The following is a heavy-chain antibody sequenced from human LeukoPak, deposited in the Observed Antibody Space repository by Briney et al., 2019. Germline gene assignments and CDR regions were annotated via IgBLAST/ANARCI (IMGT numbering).Heavy chain of an antibody. CDR2: IYYTGSP. Sequence: SETLSLTCSVSGGSITSFYWNWIRQPPGKGLEWIGFIYYTGSPTYNPSLKSRVTLSVDTSKNQFSLKLSSVTAADTAVNYCATGPSRGYNSFAYWGKGALVPVS. CDR1: GGSITSFY. D-gene: IGHD5-24*01. J-gene: IGHJ4*02. CDR3: ATGPSRGYNSFAY. V-gene: IGHV4-59*01.